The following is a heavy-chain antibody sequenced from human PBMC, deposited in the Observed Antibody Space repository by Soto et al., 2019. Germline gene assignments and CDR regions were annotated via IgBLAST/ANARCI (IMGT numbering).Heavy chain of an antibody. CDR2: ISTRSNSI. D-gene: IGHD1-26*01. Sequence: PGGSLRLSCAASGFSFSTYSMNWVRQAPGKGLEWVSYISTRSNSIYYADSVKGRFTVSRDNAKNSLFLQMSRLRDEDTAVYFCARAKYGGAYPPFDNWGQGSLVTVSS. CDR1: GFSFSTYS. CDR3: ARAKYGGAYPPFDN. J-gene: IGHJ4*02. V-gene: IGHV3-48*02.